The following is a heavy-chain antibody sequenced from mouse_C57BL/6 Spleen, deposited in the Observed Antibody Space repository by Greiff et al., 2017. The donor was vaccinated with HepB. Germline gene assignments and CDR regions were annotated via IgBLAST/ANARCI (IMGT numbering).Heavy chain of an antibody. Sequence: DVKLVESGGGLVKPGGSLKLSCAASGFTFSDYGMHWVRQAPEKGLEWVAYISSGSSTIYYADTVKGRFTISRDNAKNTLFLQMTSLRSEDTAMYYCARRAVEDYAMDYWGQGTSVTVSS. J-gene: IGHJ4*01. CDR3: ARRAVEDYAMDY. CDR2: ISSGSSTI. CDR1: GFTFSDYG. V-gene: IGHV5-17*01. D-gene: IGHD1-1*01.